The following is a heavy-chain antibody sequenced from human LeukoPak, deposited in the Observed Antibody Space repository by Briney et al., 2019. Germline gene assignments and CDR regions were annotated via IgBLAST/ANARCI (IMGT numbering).Heavy chain of an antibody. J-gene: IGHJ3*02. Sequence: GGSLRLSCAASGFTFSSYSMHWVRQALGKGLEYVSAIGTDGYNTYYADSVKGRFTIFRDNSKNTLYLQMGSLRAEDMAVYYCARVGDEDAFDIWGQRTMVTVSS. CDR1: GFTFSSYS. V-gene: IGHV3-64*02. CDR2: IGTDGYNT. D-gene: IGHD2-21*01. CDR3: ARVGDEDAFDI.